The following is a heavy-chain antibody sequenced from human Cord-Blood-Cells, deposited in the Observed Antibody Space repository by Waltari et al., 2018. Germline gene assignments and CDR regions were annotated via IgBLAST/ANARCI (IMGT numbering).Heavy chain of an antibody. CDR3: ARGLNWFDP. J-gene: IGHJ5*02. Sequence: QVQLQESGPGLVKPSETLSLTCTVSGGPISTYYLSWIRQPPGKGLEWIGYIYYSGSTNYNPSLKSRVTISVDTSKNQFSLKLSSVTAADTAVYYCARGLNWFDPWGQGTLVTVSS. CDR1: GGPISTYY. CDR2: IYYSGST. V-gene: IGHV4-59*01.